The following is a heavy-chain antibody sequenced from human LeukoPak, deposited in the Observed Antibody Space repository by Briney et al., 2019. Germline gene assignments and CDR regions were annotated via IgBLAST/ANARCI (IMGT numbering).Heavy chain of an antibody. CDR3: ARGRGELSSLPFDY. D-gene: IGHD3-16*02. J-gene: IGHJ4*02. CDR2: IYSGGST. Sequence: GGSLRLSCAASGFTVSSNYMSWVRQAPGKGLEWVSVIYSGGSTYYADSVKGRFTISRDNSKNTLYLQMNSLRAEDTAVYYCARGRGELSSLPFDYWGQGTLVTVSS. V-gene: IGHV3-66*01. CDR1: GFTVSSNY.